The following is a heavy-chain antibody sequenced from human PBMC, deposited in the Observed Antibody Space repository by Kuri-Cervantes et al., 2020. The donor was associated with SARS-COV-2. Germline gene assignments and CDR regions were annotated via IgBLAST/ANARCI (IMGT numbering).Heavy chain of an antibody. CDR1: GGTFSSYA. D-gene: IGHD6-19*01. V-gene: IGHV1-69*13. CDR3: ASRPYSSGWYEGIDY. Sequence: SVKVSCKASGGTFSSYAISWVRQAPGQGLEWMGRIIPIFGTANYAQKLQGRVTITADESTSTAYMELSSLRSEDTAVYYCASRPYSSGWYEGIDYWGQGTLVTVSS. CDR2: IIPIFGTA. J-gene: IGHJ4*02.